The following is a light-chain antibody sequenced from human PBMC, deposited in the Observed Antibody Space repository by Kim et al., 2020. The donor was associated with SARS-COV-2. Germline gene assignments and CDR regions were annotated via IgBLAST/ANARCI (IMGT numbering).Light chain of an antibody. CDR2: RAS. J-gene: IGKJ1*01. V-gene: IGKV3-20*01. CDR1: QSVSSSY. CDR3: QQYDNPRT. Sequence: EIVLTQSPGTLSFSPGERATLSCRASQSVSSSYLAWYQQKPGQAPRLLIYRASSRATGIPDRFSGSESGTDFTLTISRLEPEDFAVYYCQQYDNPRTFGQGTKVEIK.